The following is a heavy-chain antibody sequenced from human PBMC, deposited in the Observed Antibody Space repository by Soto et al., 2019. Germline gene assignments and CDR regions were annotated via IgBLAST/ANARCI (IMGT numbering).Heavy chain of an antibody. CDR3: VKDALLFNGIWDCFDA. Sequence: PGGSLRLSFAARGFDFRGQSIRRVRQSPGEGGGGVASIQGAGGGKYDEDSGKGRFTVSRDDPKESLNLQLSSLGMDDTAIYYCVKDALLFNGIWDCFDAWGQGTLVTVSS. CDR1: GFDFRGQS. J-gene: IGHJ5*02. CDR2: IQGAGGGK. D-gene: IGHD2-15*01. V-gene: IGHV3-23*01.